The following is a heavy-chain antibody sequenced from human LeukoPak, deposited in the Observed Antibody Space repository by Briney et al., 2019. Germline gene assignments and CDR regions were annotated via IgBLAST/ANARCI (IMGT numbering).Heavy chain of an antibody. V-gene: IGHV3-23*01. CDR1: GFTLSSYA. CDR3: AKDLVTGSLDY. CDR2: ISSSSCST. J-gene: IGHJ4*02. D-gene: IGHD3-10*01. Sequence: GGALRHSCAGSGFTLSSYAMNGVGPARAKGRAWVSSISSSSCSTYYADSVRGRFTISRDNSKNTLYLQMNSLRAEDTAIYYCAKDLVTGSLDYWGQGTLVTVS.